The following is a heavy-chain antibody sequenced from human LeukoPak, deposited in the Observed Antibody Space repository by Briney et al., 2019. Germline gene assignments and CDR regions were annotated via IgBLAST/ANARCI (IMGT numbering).Heavy chain of an antibody. CDR1: GFTVSSNY. V-gene: IGHV3-53*01. CDR3: GRGGAARSAGH. D-gene: IGHD6-6*01. Sequence: GGSLRLSCAASGFTVSSNYMTWVRQAPGKGLEWVSVVYSGGDTYYADSVKGRFTISRDDSKNTMYLQMNSLRAGDTAVYFCGRGGAARSAGHRGPGTLVTVSS. J-gene: IGHJ4*01. CDR2: VYSGGDT.